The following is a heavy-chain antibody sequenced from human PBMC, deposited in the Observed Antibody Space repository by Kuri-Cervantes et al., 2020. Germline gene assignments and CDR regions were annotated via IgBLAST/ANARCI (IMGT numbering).Heavy chain of an antibody. D-gene: IGHD3-16*01. CDR2: IYYSGST. V-gene: IGHV4-59*08. J-gene: IGHJ4*02. CDR3: ARLPLGTEVYFDY. CDR1: GGSISSFY. Sequence: GSLRLSCTVSGGSISSFYWNWIRQPPGKGLEWIGYIYYSGSTNYNPSLKSRVTISVDTSKNQFSLKLSSVTAADTAVYYCARLPLGTEVYFDYWGQGTLVTVSS.